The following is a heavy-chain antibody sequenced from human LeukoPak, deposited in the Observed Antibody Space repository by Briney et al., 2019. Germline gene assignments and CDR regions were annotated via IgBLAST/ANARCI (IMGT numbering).Heavy chain of an antibody. CDR1: GFTFSSYN. D-gene: IGHD6-6*01. Sequence: GGSLRLSCTASGFTFSSYNMNWVRQAPGKGLEWVSTITSTSTYIAYADLVKGRFTISRDNADNSVYLQMNSLRADDTAVYYCAKERPHGMDVWGQGTSVTVSS. J-gene: IGHJ6*02. CDR2: ITSTSTYI. V-gene: IGHV3-21*01. CDR3: AKERPHGMDV.